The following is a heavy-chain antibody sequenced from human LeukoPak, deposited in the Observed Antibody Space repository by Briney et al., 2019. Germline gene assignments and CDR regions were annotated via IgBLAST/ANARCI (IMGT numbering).Heavy chain of an antibody. D-gene: IGHD6-13*01. J-gene: IGHJ5*02. CDR2: IRGGGGGA. CDR3: AREGSAIAAAGTFDP. CDR1: GFTFSAYA. V-gene: IGHV3-23*01. Sequence: GGSLRLSCTASGFTFSAYAMMWVRQAPGKGPEWISAIRGGGGGAFYADSVKGRFTISRDNSKYTLFLQMNSLRAEDTAVYYCAREGSAIAAAGTFDPWGQGTLVTVSS.